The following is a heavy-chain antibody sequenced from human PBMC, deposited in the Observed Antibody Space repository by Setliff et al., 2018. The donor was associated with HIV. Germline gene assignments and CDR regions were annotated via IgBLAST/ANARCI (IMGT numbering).Heavy chain of an antibody. D-gene: IGHD3-10*01. J-gene: IGHJ4*02. Sequence: SETLSLTCAVYGGSFSGYYWSWIRQPPGKGLEWIGEINHSGSTNYNSSLKSRVTISVDTSKNQFPLKLSSVTAADTAVYYCARGPGSMVRGVIDLDYWGQGTLVTVSS. CDR2: INHSGST. CDR3: ARGPGSMVRGVIDLDY. V-gene: IGHV4-34*01. CDR1: GGSFSGYY.